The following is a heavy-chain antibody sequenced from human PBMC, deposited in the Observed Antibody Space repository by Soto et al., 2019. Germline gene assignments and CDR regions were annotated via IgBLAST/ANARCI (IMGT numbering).Heavy chain of an antibody. CDR2: IIPIFGTA. Sequence: QVQLVQSGAEVKKPGSSVKVSCQASGGTFSSYAISWVRQAPGQGLEWMGGIIPIFGTANYAQKFQGRVTITAAESKSPAYMELSSLRSEDTAVYYCARGGVDTAMAYFDYWGQGTLVTVSS. CDR1: GGTFSSYA. V-gene: IGHV1-69*01. J-gene: IGHJ4*02. CDR3: ARGGVDTAMAYFDY. D-gene: IGHD5-18*01.